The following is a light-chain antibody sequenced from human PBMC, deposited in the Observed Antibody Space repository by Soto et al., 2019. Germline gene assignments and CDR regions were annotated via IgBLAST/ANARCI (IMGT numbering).Light chain of an antibody. CDR2: GAS. CDR1: QSVTSTY. Sequence: EIVLTQSPGTLSLSPGERATLSCRASQSVTSTYLAWYQQKPGQAPRLLIYGASSRAIGIPDRFSGSVSGSDFILTINRREPEDFAVYYCQQYGSSHTFGQGTRLEIK. CDR3: QQYGSSHT. J-gene: IGKJ5*01. V-gene: IGKV3-20*01.